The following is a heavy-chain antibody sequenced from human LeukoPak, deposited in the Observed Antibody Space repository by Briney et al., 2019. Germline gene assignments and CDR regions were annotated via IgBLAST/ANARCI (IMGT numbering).Heavy chain of an antibody. CDR3: TRVVADNSGKDYLYYMDV. CDR1: GYTFTSYD. D-gene: IGHD3-10*01. Sequence: TSVKVSCKASGYTFTSYDINWVRQATGQGLEWVGWINPISGNTGSAQKFQGRVTMTRSTSMSTAYMELSSLKSEDTAIYFCTRVVADNSGKDYLYYMDVWGKGTTVTISS. CDR2: INPISGNT. V-gene: IGHV1-8*01. J-gene: IGHJ6*03.